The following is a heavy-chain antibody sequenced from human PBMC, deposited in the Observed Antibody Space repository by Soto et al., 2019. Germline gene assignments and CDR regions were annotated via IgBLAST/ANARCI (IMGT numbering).Heavy chain of an antibody. Sequence: ESGGGLVQPGGSLRLSCAASGFTVSSNYMSWVRQAPGKGLEWVSVIYSGGSTYYADSVKGRFTISRDNSKNTLYLQMNSLRAEDTAVYYCARGYYGDYEGDYYYYYYLDVWGKGTTVTVSS. CDR1: GFTVSSNY. D-gene: IGHD4-17*01. CDR2: IYSGGST. J-gene: IGHJ6*03. V-gene: IGHV3-66*01. CDR3: ARGYYGDYEGDYYYYYYLDV.